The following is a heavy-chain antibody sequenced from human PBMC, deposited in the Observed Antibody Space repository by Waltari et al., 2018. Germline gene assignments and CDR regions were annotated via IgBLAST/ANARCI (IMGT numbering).Heavy chain of an antibody. V-gene: IGHV1-69*13. J-gene: IGHJ5*02. D-gene: IGHD1-20*01. CDR3: ASEVHNWNDLGWFDP. CDR1: VGTFSSYA. Sequence: QVQLVQSGAEVKKPGSSVKVSCKASVGTFSSYASIWVRQAPGQGLEWMGGIIPIFGTANYAQKFQGRVTITADESTSTAYMELSSLRSEDTAVYYCASEVHNWNDLGWFDPWGQGTLVTVSS. CDR2: IIPIFGTA.